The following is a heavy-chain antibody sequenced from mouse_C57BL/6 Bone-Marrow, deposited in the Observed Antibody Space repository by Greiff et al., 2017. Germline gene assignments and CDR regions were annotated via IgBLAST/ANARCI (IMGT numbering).Heavy chain of an antibody. V-gene: IGHV5-4*01. CDR1: GFTFSSYA. J-gene: IGHJ3*01. Sequence: EVKLMESGGGLVKPGGSLKLSCAASGFTFSSYAMSWVRQTPEKRLEWVATISAGGSYTYYPDNVKGRFTIARDKAKNNLYLHMSHLKSEDTAMYYCARERGATVVTRWFAYWGQGTLVTVSA. CDR2: ISAGGSYT. D-gene: IGHD2-2*01. CDR3: ARERGATVVTRWFAY.